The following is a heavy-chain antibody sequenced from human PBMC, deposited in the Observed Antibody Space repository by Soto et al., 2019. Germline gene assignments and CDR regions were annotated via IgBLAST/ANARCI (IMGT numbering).Heavy chain of an antibody. J-gene: IGHJ3*02. Sequence: GGSLRLSCAASGFIFSRYWMNWVRQAPGKGLEWVANIKQDGTEKNYVDSVKGRFTISRDNARKSLYLQMDSLRAEDTAVYFCARGDTPMITGMDSFDIWGQGTMVTVSS. V-gene: IGHV3-7*01. D-gene: IGHD5-18*01. CDR1: GFIFSRYW. CDR2: IKQDGTEK. CDR3: ARGDTPMITGMDSFDI.